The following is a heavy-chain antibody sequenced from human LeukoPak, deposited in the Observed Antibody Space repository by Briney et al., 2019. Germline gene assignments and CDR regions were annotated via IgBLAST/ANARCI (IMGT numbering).Heavy chain of an antibody. CDR3: ASSKETTYYYFDY. CDR1: GGTFSSYA. J-gene: IGHJ4*02. CDR2: IIPIFGTA. D-gene: IGHD2/OR15-2a*01. V-gene: IGHV1-69*01. Sequence: SVKVSCKASGGTFSSYAISWVRQAPGQGLEWMGGIIPIFGTANYAQKFQGRVTITADESTSTAYMELSSLRSEDTAVYYCASSKETTYYYFDYWGQGTLVTVSS.